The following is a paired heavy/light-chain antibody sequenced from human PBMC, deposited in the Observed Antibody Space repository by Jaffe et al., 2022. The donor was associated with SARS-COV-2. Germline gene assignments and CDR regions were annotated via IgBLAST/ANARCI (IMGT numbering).Light chain of an antibody. Sequence: DVVMTQTPLSSPVTLGQPASISCKSSQSLVNSDGNTYLSWLQQRPGQPPRLLIYKISKRFSGAPDRFGGSGAGTDFTLKINRVEAEDVGIYYCMQTTHFPFTFGQGTKLEIK. J-gene: IGKJ2*01. V-gene: IGKV2-24*01. CDR3: MQTTHFPFT. CDR1: QSLVNSDGNTY. CDR2: KIS.
Heavy chain of an antibody. CDR3: ARGFLLF. CDR2: INPDGTEK. D-gene: IGHD3-10*01. J-gene: IGHJ4*02. V-gene: IGHV3-7*01. CDR1: GFTFNTYW. Sequence: EVQLVESGGGLVQPGGSLRVSCVASGFTFNTYWMTWVRQAPGKGLEWVANINPDGTEKFYVDSVKGRFTISRDNAKNSLFLQMSSLRDEDTAVYYCARGFLLFWGQGTLVTVSA.